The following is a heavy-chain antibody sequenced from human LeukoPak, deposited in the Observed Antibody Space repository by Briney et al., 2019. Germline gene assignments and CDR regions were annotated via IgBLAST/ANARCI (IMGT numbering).Heavy chain of an antibody. CDR2: ISSSSSTI. CDR1: GFTFSSYG. J-gene: IGHJ4*02. V-gene: IGHV3-48*01. D-gene: IGHD6-19*01. CDR3: ARDYGGIAVAGIDY. Sequence: GGSLRLSCAASGFTFSSYGMNWVRQAPGKGLEWVSYISSSSSTIYYADSVKGRFTISRDNAKNSLYLQMNSLRAEDTAVYYCARDYGGIAVAGIDYWGQGTLVTVSS.